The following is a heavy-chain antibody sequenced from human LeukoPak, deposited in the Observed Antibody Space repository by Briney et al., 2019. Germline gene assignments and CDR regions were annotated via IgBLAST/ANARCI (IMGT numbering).Heavy chain of an antibody. CDR3: AKESLPHRGYYFDS. Sequence: PGGSLRLSCAASGFTFSAYAMSWVRQAPGEGLEWVSAISEDGGARLYADSVKGRFTISRDNSENTVSLQVNSLRAGDTAVYFCAKESLPHRGYYFDSWGRGTLITVSS. J-gene: IGHJ4*02. CDR1: GFTFSAYA. D-gene: IGHD3-22*01. V-gene: IGHV3-23*01. CDR2: ISEDGGAR.